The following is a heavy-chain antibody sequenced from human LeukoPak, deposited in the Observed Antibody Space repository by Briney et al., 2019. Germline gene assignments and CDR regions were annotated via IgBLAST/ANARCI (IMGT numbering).Heavy chain of an antibody. D-gene: IGHD2-21*02. CDR3: ARHPAYCGGDCYFDI. CDR2: IYPGDSDT. J-gene: IGHJ3*02. Sequence: GESLQISCRGSGYSFTSYWIGWVRQMPGKGLEWMGIIYPGDSDTRYSPSFQGQVTISADKSTSTAYLQWSSLKASDTAMYYCARHPAYCGGDCYFDIWGQGTMVTVSS. CDR1: GYSFTSYW. V-gene: IGHV5-51*01.